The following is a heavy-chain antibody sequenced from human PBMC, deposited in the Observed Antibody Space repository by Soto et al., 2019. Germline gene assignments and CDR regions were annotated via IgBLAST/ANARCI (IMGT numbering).Heavy chain of an antibody. CDR1: GDTFSRST. J-gene: IGHJ6*02. D-gene: IGHD6-6*01. CDR3: ARLRSTSAERKMDV. Sequence: QVQLVQSGADVKKPGSSVKVSRKASGDTFSRSTISWVRQAPGQGLEWMGGIIPVLATTNYAQKFQGRLTITADESTTTAYMELSSLRSEDTAVYYCARLRSTSAERKMDVWGQGTTVTVSS. V-gene: IGHV1-69*01. CDR2: IIPVLATT.